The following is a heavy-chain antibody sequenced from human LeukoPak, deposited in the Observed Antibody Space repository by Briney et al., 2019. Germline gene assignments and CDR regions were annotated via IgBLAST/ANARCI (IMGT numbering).Heavy chain of an antibody. CDR2: INTSGSST. Sequence: PGGSLRLSCAASGFTFSNYWMHWVRQVPGKGLVWVSRINTSGSSTTYADSVKGRFTISRDNAKNTLYLQMNSLRAEDTAVYYCARSNHADDYWGQGTLVTVSS. CDR1: GFTFSNYW. D-gene: IGHD4-11*01. CDR3: ARSNHADDY. V-gene: IGHV3-74*01. J-gene: IGHJ4*02.